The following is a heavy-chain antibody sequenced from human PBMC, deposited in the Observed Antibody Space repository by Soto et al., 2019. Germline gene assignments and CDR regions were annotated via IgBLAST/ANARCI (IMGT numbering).Heavy chain of an antibody. V-gene: IGHV1-3*01. CDR1: GYTFTSYS. CDR3: ATEGVVAGYYYMDV. D-gene: IGHD2-15*01. J-gene: IGHJ6*03. Sequence: SVKVSCKASGYTFTSYSMHWVRQAPGQRLEWMGWINAGNGNTKYSQKFQGRVTITRDTSASTAYMELSSLRSEDTAVYYCATEGVVAGYYYMDVWGKGTTVTVSS. CDR2: INAGNGNT.